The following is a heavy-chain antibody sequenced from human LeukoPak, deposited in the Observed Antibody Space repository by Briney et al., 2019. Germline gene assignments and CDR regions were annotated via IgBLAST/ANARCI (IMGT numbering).Heavy chain of an antibody. CDR2: INHSGST. CDR3: ARQTTVTYLFDF. CDR1: GGSFSGYD. V-gene: IGHV4-34*01. D-gene: IGHD4-17*01. Sequence: SQTLSLTCAVYGGSFSGYDWSWIRQAPGTGLEWIGEINHSGSTNYNPSLKSRVTISKDTSKNQFSLKLTSVTAADTVVYYCARQTTVTYLFDFWGQGTRVTVSS. J-gene: IGHJ4*02.